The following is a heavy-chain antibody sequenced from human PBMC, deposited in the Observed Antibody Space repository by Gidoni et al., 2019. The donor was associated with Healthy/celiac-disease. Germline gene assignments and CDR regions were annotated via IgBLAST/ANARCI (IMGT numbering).Heavy chain of an antibody. CDR1: GYTFTSYD. Sequence: QVQLAQSGAEVKKPGASVKVSCKASGYTFTSYDLNWVRQATGQGLEWMGWMNPNSGNTGYAQKFQGRVTMTRNTSISTAYMELSSLRSEDTAVYYCARGGYIWGSYRYTVDDWFDPWGQGTLVTVSS. CDR2: MNPNSGNT. J-gene: IGHJ5*02. CDR3: ARGGYIWGSYRYTVDDWFDP. V-gene: IGHV1-8*01. D-gene: IGHD3-16*02.